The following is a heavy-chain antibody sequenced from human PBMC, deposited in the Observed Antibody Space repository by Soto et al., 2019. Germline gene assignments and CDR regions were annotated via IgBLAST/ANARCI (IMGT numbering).Heavy chain of an antibody. CDR1: GGSISSGDYY. CDR2: IYYSGST. J-gene: IGHJ4*02. Sequence: QVQLQESGPGLVKPSQTLSLTCTVSGGSISSGDYYWSWIRQPPGKGLEWIGYIYYSGSTYYNPSLKRRVTISVDTSKNQFSLKLTSVTAADTVVYYSATETAVAGTVGDWGQGTLVTVSS. D-gene: IGHD6-19*01. CDR3: ATETAVAGTVGD. V-gene: IGHV4-30-4*01.